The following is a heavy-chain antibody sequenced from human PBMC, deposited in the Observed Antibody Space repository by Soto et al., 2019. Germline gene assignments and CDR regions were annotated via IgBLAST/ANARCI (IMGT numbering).Heavy chain of an antibody. J-gene: IGHJ3*02. CDR1: GFTFSSYS. V-gene: IGHV3-21*01. Sequence: TGGSLRLSCAASGFTFSSYSMNWVRQAPGKGLEWVSSISRSAGNTYYADSVKGRFTISRDNAKNSMYLQMNSLRAEDTAVYYGARDQVPGLDAFDIWGQGTMVTVSS. CDR2: ISRSAGNT. CDR3: ARDQVPGLDAFDI.